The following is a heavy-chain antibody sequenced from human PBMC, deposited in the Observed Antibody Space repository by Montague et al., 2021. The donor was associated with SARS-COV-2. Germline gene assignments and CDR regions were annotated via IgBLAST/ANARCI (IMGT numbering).Heavy chain of an antibody. CDR3: ARDVTMVRGVPFGY. Sequence: SLRLSCAASGFAFSSYSMNWVRQAPGKGLEWVSSISSSSSYIYYADSVKGRFTISRDNAKNSLYLQMNSLRAEDTAVYYCARDVTMVRGVPFGYWGQGTLVTVSS. J-gene: IGHJ4*02. D-gene: IGHD3-10*01. CDR1: GFAFSSYS. CDR2: ISSSSSYI. V-gene: IGHV3-21*01.